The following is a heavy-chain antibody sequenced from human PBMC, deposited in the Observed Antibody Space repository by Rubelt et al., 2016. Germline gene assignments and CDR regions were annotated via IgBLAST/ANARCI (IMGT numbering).Heavy chain of an antibody. CDR1: GGTFSSYA. CDR2: IIPILGIA. CDR3: ARGYDWNYELPLGVYFSAMDV. J-gene: IGHJ6*02. V-gene: IGHV1-69*04. D-gene: IGHD1-7*01. Sequence: QVQLVQSGAEVKKPGSSVKVSCKASGGTFSSYAISWVRQAPGQGLEWMGRIIPILGIANYAQKFQGRVTMTTDTSTSTAYMELRSLRSDDTAVYYCARGYDWNYELPLGVYFSAMDVWGQGTTVTVSS.